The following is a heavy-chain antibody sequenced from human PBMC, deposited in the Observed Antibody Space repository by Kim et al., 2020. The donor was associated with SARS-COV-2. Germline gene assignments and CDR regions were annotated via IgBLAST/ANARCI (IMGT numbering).Heavy chain of an antibody. CDR1: GFTFSSYA. Sequence: GGSLRLSCAASGFTFSSYAMHWVRQAPGKGLEWVAVISYDGSNKYYADSVKGRFTISRDNSKNTLYLQMNSLRAEDTAVYYCARSGIVGATNFDYWGQGTLVTVSS. CDR2: ISYDGSNK. CDR3: ARSGIVGATNFDY. V-gene: IGHV3-30*04. J-gene: IGHJ4*02. D-gene: IGHD1-26*01.